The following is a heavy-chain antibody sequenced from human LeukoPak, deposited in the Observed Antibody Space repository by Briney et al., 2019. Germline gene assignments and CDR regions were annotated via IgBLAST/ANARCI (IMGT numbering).Heavy chain of an antibody. CDR1: GGTFSSYA. CDR2: IIPIFGTA. V-gene: IGHV1-69*13. J-gene: IGHJ3*02. D-gene: IGHD3-22*01. CDR3: ARNPTYYYDSSGRHSAFDI. Sequence: ASVKVSCKASGGTFSSYAISWERQAPGQGLEWMGGIIPIFGTANYAQKFQGRVTITADESTSTAYMELSSLRSEDTAVYYCARNPTYYYDSSGRHSAFDIWGQGTMVTVSS.